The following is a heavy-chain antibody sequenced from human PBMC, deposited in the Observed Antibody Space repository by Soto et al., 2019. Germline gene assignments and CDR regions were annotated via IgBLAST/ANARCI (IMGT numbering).Heavy chain of an antibody. Sequence: PGGSLRLSCAASGFTVTSYYMSWVRQAPGKGLEWVSLIYTGGNTNYADSVKGRFTISRDNSKNTLYLQMNSLRAEDTAVYYCARDGGSGWSDNWFDPWAREPWSPSPQ. CDR1: GFTVTSYY. CDR3: ARDGGSGWSDNWFDP. J-gene: IGHJ5*02. V-gene: IGHV3-53*01. CDR2: IYTGGNT. D-gene: IGHD6-19*01.